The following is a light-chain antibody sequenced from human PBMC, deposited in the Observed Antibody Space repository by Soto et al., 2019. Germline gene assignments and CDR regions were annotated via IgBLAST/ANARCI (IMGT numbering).Light chain of an antibody. V-gene: IGKV3-15*01. CDR3: LQGHNWPLT. Sequence: EIVMTQSPATLSVSPGERATLSCRASQSISTELAWYQQKPGQPPRLLIYSASTMATGVPARFTGSGSGSEFTFTISGLQSEDFAVYYCLQGHNWPLTFGQGTRLEI. CDR1: QSISTE. J-gene: IGKJ2*01. CDR2: SAS.